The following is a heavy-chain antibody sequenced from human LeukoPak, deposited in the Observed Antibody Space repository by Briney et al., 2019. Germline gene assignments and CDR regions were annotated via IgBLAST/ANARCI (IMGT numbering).Heavy chain of an antibody. CDR1: GFTFSSYG. J-gene: IGHJ4*02. Sequence: GGSLRLSCAASGFTFSSYGMHWVRQAPGKGLEWVAVISYDGSNKYYADSVKGRFTISRDNSKNTLYLQMNSLRAEDTAVYYCAKVDGLAVAGTPFFDYWGQGTLATVSS. CDR2: ISYDGSNK. V-gene: IGHV3-30*18. CDR3: AKVDGLAVAGTPFFDY. D-gene: IGHD6-19*01.